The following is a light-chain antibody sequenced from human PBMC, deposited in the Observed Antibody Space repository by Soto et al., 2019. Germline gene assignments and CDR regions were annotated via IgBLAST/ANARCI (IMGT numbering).Light chain of an antibody. Sequence: QSALTQPASVSGSPRQSITISCTGTSSDVGSYNLVSWYQQHPGKAPKLMIYEASKRPSGVSNRFSGSKSGNTASLTISGIQAEDVADYYCCSYAGSSTSRVFGTGTKLTVL. V-gene: IGLV2-23*01. J-gene: IGLJ1*01. CDR2: EAS. CDR3: CSYAGSSTSRV. CDR1: SSDVGSYNL.